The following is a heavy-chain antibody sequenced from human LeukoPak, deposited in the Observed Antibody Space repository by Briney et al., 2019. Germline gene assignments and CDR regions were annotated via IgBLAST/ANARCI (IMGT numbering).Heavy chain of an antibody. J-gene: IGHJ4*02. CDR2: INHSGST. CDR1: GGSFSGYY. CDR3: ADSTALGTPFDY. Sequence: SETLSLTCAAYGGSFSGYYWSWIRQPPGKGLEWIGEINHSGSTNYNPSLKSRVTISVDTSKNQFSLKLSSVTAADTAVYYCADSTALGTPFDYWGQGTLVTVSS. V-gene: IGHV4-34*01. D-gene: IGHD5-18*01.